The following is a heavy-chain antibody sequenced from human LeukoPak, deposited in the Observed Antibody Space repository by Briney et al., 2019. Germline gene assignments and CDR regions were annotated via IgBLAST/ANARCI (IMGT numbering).Heavy chain of an antibody. CDR1: GGSISSYY. CDR2: IYYSGST. V-gene: IGHV4-59*01. D-gene: IGHD5-12*01. Sequence: SETLSLTCTVSGGSISSYYWSWIRQPPGKGLEWIGYIYYSGSTNYNPSLKSRVTISVDTSKNQFSLKLSSVTAADTAVYYCARDMVPVATSPWGQGTLVTVSS. J-gene: IGHJ5*02. CDR3: ARDMVPVATSP.